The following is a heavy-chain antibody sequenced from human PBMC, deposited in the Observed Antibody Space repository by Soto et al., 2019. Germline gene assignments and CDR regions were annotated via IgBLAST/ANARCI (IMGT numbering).Heavy chain of an antibody. J-gene: IGHJ4*02. CDR1: GFTFSSYD. CDR3: ARGVTIFGVDERREYYFDY. CDR2: IGTAGDT. Sequence: PGGSLRLSCAASGFTFSSYDMHWVRQATGKGLEWVSAIGTAGDTYYPGSVKGRFTISRENAKNSLYLQMNSLRAGDTAVYYCARGVTIFGVDERREYYFDYWGQGTLVTVSS. D-gene: IGHD3-3*01. V-gene: IGHV3-13*01.